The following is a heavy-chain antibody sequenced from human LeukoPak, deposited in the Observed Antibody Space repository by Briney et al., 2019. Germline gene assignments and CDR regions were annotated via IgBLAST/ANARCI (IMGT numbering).Heavy chain of an antibody. V-gene: IGHV1-8*01. D-gene: IGHD6-19*01. CDR3: ARGEPYSSGGPAEIRYNWFDP. J-gene: IGHJ5*02. CDR1: GYTFTSYD. Sequence: ASVKVSCKASGYTFTSYDINWVRQATGQGLEWMGWMNPNSGNTGYAPKFQGRVTMTRNTSLSTAYMELSSLRSEDTAVYYCARGEPYSSGGPAEIRYNWFDPWGQGTLVTVSS. CDR2: MNPNSGNT.